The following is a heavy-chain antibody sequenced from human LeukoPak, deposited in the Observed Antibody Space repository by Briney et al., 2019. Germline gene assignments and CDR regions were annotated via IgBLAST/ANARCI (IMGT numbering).Heavy chain of an antibody. V-gene: IGHV3-21*01. CDR3: ATGERGHDYGDYPSYGMDV. D-gene: IGHD4-17*01. CDR2: ISSSSRYI. J-gene: IGHJ6*04. Sequence: PGGSLRLSCAASGFTFSSYSMNWVRQAPGKGLEWVSSISSSSRYIYYADSVQGRFTISRDNAKNSLYLQMNSLRAEDTAVYYCATGERGHDYGDYPSYGMDVWGKGTTVTVSS. CDR1: GFTFSSYS.